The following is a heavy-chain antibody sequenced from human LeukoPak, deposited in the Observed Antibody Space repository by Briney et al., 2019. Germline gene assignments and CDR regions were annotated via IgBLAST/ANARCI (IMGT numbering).Heavy chain of an antibody. CDR2: ISYDGSNK. CDR3: AKLIVVVPAATESNFDY. CDR1: GFTFSSYG. V-gene: IGHV3-30*18. Sequence: PGRSLRLSCAASGFTFSSYGMHWVRQAPGKGLEWVAVISYDGSNKYYADSVKGRFTISRDNSKNTLYLQMNSLRAEDTAVYYCAKLIVVVPAATESNFDYWGQGTLVTVSS. J-gene: IGHJ4*02. D-gene: IGHD2-2*01.